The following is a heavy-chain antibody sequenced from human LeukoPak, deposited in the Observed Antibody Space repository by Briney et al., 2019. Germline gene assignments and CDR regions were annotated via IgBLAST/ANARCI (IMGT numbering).Heavy chain of an antibody. J-gene: IGHJ4*02. Sequence: PGGSLRLSCAASGFTFSSYSMNWVRQAPGKGLEWVSSISSSSSYIYYADSVKGRFTISRDNAKNSLYLQMNSLRAEDTAVYYCATSLYCSGGSCYWGQGTLVTVSS. CDR2: ISSSSSYI. V-gene: IGHV3-21*01. CDR1: GFTFSSYS. CDR3: ATSLYCSGGSCY. D-gene: IGHD2-15*01.